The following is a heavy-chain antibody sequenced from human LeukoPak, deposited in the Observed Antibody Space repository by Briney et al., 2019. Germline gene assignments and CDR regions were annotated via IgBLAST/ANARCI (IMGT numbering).Heavy chain of an antibody. D-gene: IGHD1-1*01. V-gene: IGHV3-21*01. CDR1: GFTFSSYS. Sequence: GGSLRLSCAASGFTFSSYSMNWVRQAPGKGLEWVSSISSSSSYIYYADSVKGRFTISRDNAKNSLYLQMNSLRAEDTAVYYCARVLLERAAFDYWGQGTLVTVSS. CDR2: ISSSSSYI. J-gene: IGHJ4*02. CDR3: ARVLLERAAFDY.